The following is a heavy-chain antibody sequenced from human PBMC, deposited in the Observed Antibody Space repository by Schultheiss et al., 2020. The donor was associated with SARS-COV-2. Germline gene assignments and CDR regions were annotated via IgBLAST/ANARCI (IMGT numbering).Heavy chain of an antibody. CDR3: ARGRVPAAIDGY. CDR1: GFTFSSYP. CDR2: ISYDGSNK. J-gene: IGHJ4*02. V-gene: IGHV3-30*03. D-gene: IGHD2-2*01. Sequence: GESLKISCAASGFTFSSYPMSWVRQAPGKGLEWVAVISYDGSNKYYADSVKGRFTISRDNAKNSLYLQMNSLRDEDTAVYYCARGRVPAAIDGYWGQGTLVTVSS.